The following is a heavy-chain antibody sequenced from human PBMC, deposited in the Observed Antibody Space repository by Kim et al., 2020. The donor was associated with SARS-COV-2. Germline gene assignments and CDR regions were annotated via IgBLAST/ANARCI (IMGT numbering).Heavy chain of an antibody. V-gene: IGHV4-39*01. CDR3: ARRYFDWLLSGFDY. Sequence: NPSIKSRVTISVDTSKNQFSLKLSSVTAADTAVYYCARRYFDWLLSGFDYWGQGTLVTVSS. D-gene: IGHD3-9*01. J-gene: IGHJ4*02.